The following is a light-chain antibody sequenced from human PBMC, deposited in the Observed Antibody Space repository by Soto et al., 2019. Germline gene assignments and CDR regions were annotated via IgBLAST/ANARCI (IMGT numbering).Light chain of an antibody. CDR2: KAS. V-gene: IGKV1-5*03. J-gene: IGKJ1*01. CDR1: QSISSW. Sequence: DIQMTQSPSTLSASVGDRVTITCRASQSISSWLAWYQQKPGKAPKLLIYKASSLESGVPSRFSGSGSGTEFTLTISSLQPYDFATYYCQKYNSYPWTFGQGTKVEIK. CDR3: QKYNSYPWT.